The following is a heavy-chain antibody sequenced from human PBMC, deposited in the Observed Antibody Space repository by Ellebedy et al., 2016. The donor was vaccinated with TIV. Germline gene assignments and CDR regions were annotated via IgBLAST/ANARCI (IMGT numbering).Heavy chain of an antibody. Sequence: GSLRLSCTVSGGSVSSGSHYWNWIRQPPGKGLEWIGYSYYIGTTNYNPSLKSRVTISEDTSKNQFSLRLRSVTAADPAVYYCAGGSYTPYGMDVWGRGTTVIVSS. V-gene: IGHV4-61*01. CDR3: AGGSYTPYGMDV. CDR2: SYYIGTT. CDR1: GGSVSSGSHY. J-gene: IGHJ6*02. D-gene: IGHD1-26*01.